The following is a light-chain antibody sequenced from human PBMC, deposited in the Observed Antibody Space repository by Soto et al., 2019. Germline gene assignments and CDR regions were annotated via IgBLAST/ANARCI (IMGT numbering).Light chain of an antibody. Sequence: EIVLTQSPATLSLSPGERATLSCRASQSVSSYLAWYQQKPGQAPRLLIYDASSRATGITARFSGSGSGTDFTLTISSLEPEDFAVYYCQQRSSWPKLTFGGGTKVEIK. J-gene: IGKJ4*01. CDR3: QQRSSWPKLT. V-gene: IGKV3-11*01. CDR2: DAS. CDR1: QSVSSY.